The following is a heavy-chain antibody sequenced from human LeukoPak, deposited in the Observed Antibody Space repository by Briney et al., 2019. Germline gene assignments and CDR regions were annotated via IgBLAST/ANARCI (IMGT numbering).Heavy chain of an antibody. CDR2: IKSKTDGETT. J-gene: IGHJ4*02. V-gene: IGHV3-15*01. CDR1: GFTFSNAW. CDR3: TTETVNLVRGVNDY. D-gene: IGHD3-10*01. Sequence: GGSLRLSCAASGFTFSNAWMSWVRQPPGKGLEWVGRIKSKTDGETTDYAAPVKGRFTVSRDDSKATLYLQMNSLKTKDTALYYCTTETVNLVRGVNDYWGQGTLVTVSS.